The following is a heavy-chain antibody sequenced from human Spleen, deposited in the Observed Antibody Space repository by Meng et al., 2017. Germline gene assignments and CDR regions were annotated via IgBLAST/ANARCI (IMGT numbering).Heavy chain of an antibody. J-gene: IGHJ4*02. Sequence: ETLSLTCAVSGGSISSSNWWSWVRQPPGKGLEWVANMKEDGSEKYYEDSVKGRFTVSRDNAKNSVYLQMNSLRAEDTAVYYCATSAGYWGQGTLVTVSS. CDR1: GGSISSSNW. CDR3: ATSAGY. CDR2: MKEDGSEK. V-gene: IGHV3-7*01. D-gene: IGHD6-19*01.